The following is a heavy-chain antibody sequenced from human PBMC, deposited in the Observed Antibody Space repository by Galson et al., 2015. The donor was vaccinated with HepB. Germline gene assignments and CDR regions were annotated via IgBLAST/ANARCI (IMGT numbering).Heavy chain of an antibody. CDR2: INHSGST. D-gene: IGHD3-3*01. J-gene: IGHJ5*02. V-gene: IGHV4-34*01. CDR1: GGSFSGYY. Sequence: TLSLTCAVYGGSFSGYYWSWIRQPPGKGLEWIGEINHSGSTDYNPSLKSRVTISVDTSKNQFSLKLSSVTAADTAVYYCANTPRQPRSFGVVITGGGWFDPWGQGTLVTVSS. CDR3: ANTPRQPRSFGVVITGGGWFDP.